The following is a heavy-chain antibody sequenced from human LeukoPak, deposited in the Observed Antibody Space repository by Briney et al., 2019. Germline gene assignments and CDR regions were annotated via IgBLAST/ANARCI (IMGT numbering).Heavy chain of an antibody. J-gene: IGHJ4*02. V-gene: IGHV3-7*01. CDR2: IKEDGSEK. Sequence: GGSLRLSCAASGFIFTDYWMYWVRQAPGRGLAWVANIKEDGSEKNYVDSVKGRFTIFRDNAKNSVYLQMNSLRVEDTAVYYCARDRYVFNYWGQGTLVTVSS. D-gene: IGHD3-16*01. CDR1: GFIFTDYW. CDR3: ARDRYVFNY.